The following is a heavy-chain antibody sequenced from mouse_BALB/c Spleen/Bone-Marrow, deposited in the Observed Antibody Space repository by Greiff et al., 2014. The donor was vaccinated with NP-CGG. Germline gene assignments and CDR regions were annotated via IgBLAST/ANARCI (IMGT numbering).Heavy chain of an antibody. CDR1: GYTFTDYE. D-gene: IGHD2-1*01. V-gene: IGHV1-15*01. CDR3: TRSLYGNYVMDF. Sequence: ESGAELVRPGASVALSCKASGYTFTDYEMHWVKQTPVHGLEWIGAIDPETGGTAYNQKFKGKATLTADKSSSTAYMELRSLTSEDSAVYYCTRSLYGNYVMDFWGQGTSVTVSS. J-gene: IGHJ4*01. CDR2: IDPETGGT.